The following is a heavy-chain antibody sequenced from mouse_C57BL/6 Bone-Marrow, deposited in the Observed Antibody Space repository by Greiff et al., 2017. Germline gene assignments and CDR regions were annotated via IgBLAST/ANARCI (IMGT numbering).Heavy chain of an antibody. CDR3: ARRDDSNLWYFDV. J-gene: IGHJ1*03. CDR2: INPGSGST. Sequence: QVQLQQPGAELVKPGASVKMSCKASGYTFTSYWITWVKQSPGQGLEWIGDINPGSGSTNYNEKFKRKATLTVDTSSSTAYMQLSSLTSEDSAVYYCARRDDSNLWYFDVWGTGTTVTVSS. CDR1: GYTFTSYW. V-gene: IGHV1-55*01. D-gene: IGHD2-5*01.